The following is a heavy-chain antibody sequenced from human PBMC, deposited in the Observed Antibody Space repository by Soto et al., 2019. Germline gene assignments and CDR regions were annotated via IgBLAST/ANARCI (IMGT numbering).Heavy chain of an antibody. CDR1: GFSFRDHG. V-gene: IGHV3-23*01. CDR3: AKAGRSIEEYFYYMDV. J-gene: IGHJ6*03. CDR2: ISGSGQTE. Sequence: EVQLLESGGNLVLPGGSLRLSCTVSGFSFRDHGMHWVRQAPGKGLQWVSSISGSGQTEYYADSVKGRFIISRDDSGSTLYLQMHNLRADDTALYYCAKAGRSIEEYFYYMDVWGKGTTVTVSS. D-gene: IGHD2-21*01.